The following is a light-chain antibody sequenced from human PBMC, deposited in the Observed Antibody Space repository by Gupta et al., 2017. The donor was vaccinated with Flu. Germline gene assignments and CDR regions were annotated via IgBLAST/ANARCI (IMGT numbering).Light chain of an antibody. CDR1: KSVSSY. V-gene: IGKV3-11*01. J-gene: IGKJ1*01. CDR3: QQRRNWPGT. CDR2: DAS. Sequence: PATLSLSARERATRPCRASKSVSSYLAWYQQKPGQAPQLLIYDASNRATGIPDRFSGSGSGTDFTLSISSLEPEDFAVYYCQQRRNWPGTFGQGTKVEIK.